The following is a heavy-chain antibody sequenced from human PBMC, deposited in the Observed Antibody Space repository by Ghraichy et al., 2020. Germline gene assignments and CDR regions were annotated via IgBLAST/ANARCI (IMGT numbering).Heavy chain of an antibody. J-gene: IGHJ5*02. D-gene: IGHD1-26*01. V-gene: IGHV1-2*06. CDR3: ARGYSGSYDGWFDP. CDR1: GYTFTGYY. Sequence: ASVKVSCKASGYTFTGYYMHWVRQAPGQGLEWMGRINPNSGGTNYAQKFQGRVTMTRDTSISTAYMELSRLRSDDTAVYYCARGYSGSYDGWFDPWGQGTLVTVSS. CDR2: INPNSGGT.